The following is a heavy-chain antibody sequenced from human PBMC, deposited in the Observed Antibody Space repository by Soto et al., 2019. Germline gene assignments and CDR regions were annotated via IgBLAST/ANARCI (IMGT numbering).Heavy chain of an antibody. D-gene: IGHD3-3*01. CDR3: AKLTRGDIFGVVEGPSYYYYGMDV. CDR2: ISGSGGST. J-gene: IGHJ6*02. Sequence: GGSLRLSXAASGFTFSSYAMSWVRQAPGKGLEWVSAISGSGGSTYYADSVKGRFTISRDNSKNTLYLQMNSLRAEDTAVYYCAKLTRGDIFGVVEGPSYYYYGMDVWGQGTTVTVSS. CDR1: GFTFSSYA. V-gene: IGHV3-23*01.